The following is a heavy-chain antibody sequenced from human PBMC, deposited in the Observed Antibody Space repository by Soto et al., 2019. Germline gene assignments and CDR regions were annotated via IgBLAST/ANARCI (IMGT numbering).Heavy chain of an antibody. J-gene: IGHJ4*02. Sequence: GGSLRLSCAASGFTFSSFGLHWVRQAPGKGLEWVGVISADGSNKYYADSVKGRFAISRDNLKNTLYVQMNNLRLEDTAVYYCTRDRRPNSGWSDRWGRGTLVTVSS. D-gene: IGHD6-13*01. V-gene: IGHV3-30*03. CDR1: GFTFSSFG. CDR2: ISADGSNK. CDR3: TRDRRPNSGWSDR.